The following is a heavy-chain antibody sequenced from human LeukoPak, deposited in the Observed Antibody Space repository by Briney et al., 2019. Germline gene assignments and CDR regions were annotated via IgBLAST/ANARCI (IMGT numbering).Heavy chain of an antibody. CDR3: ARDNWVDC. CDR2: ISSSSSTI. CDR1: GFTFSSFS. J-gene: IGHJ5*01. V-gene: IGHV3-48*04. Sequence: GGSRRLSCEASGFTFSSFSLNGVRRAPGKGLEWVSYISSSSSTIYYADSVRGRFTISRDNAKNSLYLQMNSLKVEDTAIYYCARDNWVDCWGQGTLVTVSS.